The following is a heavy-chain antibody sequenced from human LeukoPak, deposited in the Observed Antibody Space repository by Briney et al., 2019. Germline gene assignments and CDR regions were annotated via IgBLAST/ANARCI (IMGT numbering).Heavy chain of an antibody. D-gene: IGHD6-13*01. CDR3: AKQTPGYNSNWFGP. V-gene: IGHV4-39*01. CDR2: IYYSGST. J-gene: IGHJ5*02. Sequence: SETLSLTCTVSGGSISSSSYCWGWIRQPPGKGLEWIGTIYYSGSTYFNPSLMSRVTISVDTSKNQFSLKLSSVTAADTALYYCAKQTPGYNSNWFGPWGQGNLVTVSS. CDR1: GGSISSSSYC.